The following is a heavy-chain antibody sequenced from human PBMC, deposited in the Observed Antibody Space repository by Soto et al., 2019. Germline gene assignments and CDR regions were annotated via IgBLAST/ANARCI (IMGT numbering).Heavy chain of an antibody. J-gene: IGHJ4*02. V-gene: IGHV3-74*01. CDR3: ARDQTLPGPTTFDY. CDR2: IDIDGSIT. Sequence: GGSLRLSCAASGFTFSTYWMHWVRQTPGKGLVWVSRIDIDGSITTYADSVKGRFTISRDNAKNTLYLQMNSLRAEDTAVYYCARDQTLPGPTTFDYCGQGALVTVS. CDR1: GFTFSTYW. D-gene: IGHD3-9*01.